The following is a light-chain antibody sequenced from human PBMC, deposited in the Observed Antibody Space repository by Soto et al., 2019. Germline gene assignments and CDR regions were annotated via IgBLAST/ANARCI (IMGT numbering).Light chain of an antibody. V-gene: IGKV1-5*03. J-gene: IGKJ4*01. CDR3: QQYNSYLLT. CDR1: QSISSW. Sequence: DIRMTQSPSTLSASVVDRVTITCRASQSISSWLAWYQQKPGKAPKLLIYKASSLESGVPSRFSGSGSGTEFTLTISSLQPDDFATYYCQQYNSYLLTFGGGTKVEIK. CDR2: KAS.